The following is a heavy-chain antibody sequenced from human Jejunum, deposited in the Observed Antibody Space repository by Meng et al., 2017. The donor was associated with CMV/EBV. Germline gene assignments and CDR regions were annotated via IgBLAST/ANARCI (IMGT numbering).Heavy chain of an antibody. CDR2: ISNDGGRT. V-gene: IGHV3-23*01. CDR1: RLAFSSYA. J-gene: IGHJ4*02. D-gene: IGHD6-13*01. Sequence: PSRLAFSSYAMRWVRQAPGKGLGWVSSISNDGGRTYYADPVKGRFTISRDNSWNTLNLQMNSLRVDDTAVYCCVGSNAWPYYFDYWGQGTLGTVSS. CDR3: VGSNAWPYYFDY.